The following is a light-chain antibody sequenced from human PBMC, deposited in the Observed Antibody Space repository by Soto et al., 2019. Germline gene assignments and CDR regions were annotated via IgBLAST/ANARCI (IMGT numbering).Light chain of an antibody. J-gene: IGKJ4*01. CDR3: QQADSFPLT. CDR2: AAS. CDR1: QDISSY. V-gene: IGKV1-12*01. Sequence: DIQMTQSPSSVSASVGDRVTITCRASQDISSYLAWYQRTPGKAPNLLIYAASILQSGVPSRFSGSGSGTDFTLTISNLQPEDFATYYCQQADSFPLTLGGGTKVEIK.